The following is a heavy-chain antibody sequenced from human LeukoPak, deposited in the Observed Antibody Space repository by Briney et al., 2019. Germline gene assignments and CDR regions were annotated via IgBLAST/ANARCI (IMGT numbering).Heavy chain of an antibody. D-gene: IGHD2-2*03. Sequence: GGSLRLSCSASGFTFSDFGIHWVRQAPGKGLEWVTVLSPHGNYEYYADSVQGRLIISRDDSKNTVSLQMNSLRDEDTAVYYCARDWIDRSLDYWGQGTLVTVSS. CDR2: LSPHGNYE. CDR1: GFTFSDFG. J-gene: IGHJ4*02. CDR3: ARDWIDRSLDY. V-gene: IGHV3-33*01.